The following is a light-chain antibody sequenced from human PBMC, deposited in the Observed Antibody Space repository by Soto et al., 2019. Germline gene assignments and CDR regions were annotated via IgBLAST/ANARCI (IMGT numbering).Light chain of an antibody. CDR2: GAS. V-gene: IGKV3-20*01. CDR3: QLYGSSPLT. CDR1: QSVSSSY. Sequence: EIVLTQSPGTLSLSPGERATLSCRASQSVSSSYLAWYQQKPGQAPRLLIYGASSRATGIPDRFSGSGSGTDFTLTISRLEPEDFAVYYCQLYGSSPLTFGGGPKVEIK. J-gene: IGKJ4*01.